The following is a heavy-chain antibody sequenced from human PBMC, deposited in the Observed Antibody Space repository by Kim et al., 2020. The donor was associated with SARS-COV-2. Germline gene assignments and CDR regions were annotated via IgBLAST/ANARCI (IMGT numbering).Heavy chain of an antibody. CDR2: ISYDGSNK. CDR1: GFTFSSYG. CDR3: ARDRTPYYGVRGSGMDV. Sequence: GGSLRLSCAASGFTFSSYGMHWVRQAPGKGLEWVAVISYDGSNKYYADSVKGRFTISRDSSKNTLYLQMNSLRAEDTAVYYCARDRTPYYGVRGSGMDVWGQGTMVTVSS. V-gene: IGHV3-33*05. J-gene: IGHJ6*02. D-gene: IGHD3-10*01.